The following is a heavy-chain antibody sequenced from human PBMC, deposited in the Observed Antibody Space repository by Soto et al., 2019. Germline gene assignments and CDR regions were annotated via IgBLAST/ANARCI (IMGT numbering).Heavy chain of an antibody. Sequence: SETLSLTCTVSGGSISSYYWSWIRQPPGKGLEWIGYIYYSGSTNYNPSLKSRVTISVDTSKNQFSLKLSSVTAADTAVYYCASGIPYGGYPYYYYGMDVWGQGTTVTVSS. D-gene: IGHD5-12*01. CDR1: GGSISSYY. V-gene: IGHV4-59*01. CDR3: ASGIPYGGYPYYYYGMDV. CDR2: IYYSGST. J-gene: IGHJ6*02.